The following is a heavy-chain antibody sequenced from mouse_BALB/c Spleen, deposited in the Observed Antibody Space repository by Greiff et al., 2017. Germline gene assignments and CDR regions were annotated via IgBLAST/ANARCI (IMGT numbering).Heavy chain of an antibody. D-gene: IGHD3-3*01. CDR1: GFTFSSFG. CDR3: ARHGLGGFDY. J-gene: IGHJ2*01. CDR2: ISSGSSTI. Sequence: EVKLMESGGGLVQPGGSRKLSCAASGFTFSSFGMHWVRQAPEKGLEWVAYISSGSSTIYYADTVKGRFTISRDNAKNTLYLQMSSLKSEDTAMYYCARHGLGGFDYWGQGTTLTVSS. V-gene: IGHV5-17*02.